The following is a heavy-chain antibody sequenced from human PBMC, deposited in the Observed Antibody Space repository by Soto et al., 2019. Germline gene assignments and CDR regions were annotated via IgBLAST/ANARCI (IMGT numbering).Heavy chain of an antibody. V-gene: IGHV3-23*01. D-gene: IGHD2-15*01. Sequence: EVQLLESGGDLVQPGGSLRPSCAASGFTFNTYAMSWVRQASGKGLKWVSAISGSGVSTYYADSVKGRFTISRDNSKNTLYLQMNSLIAEDTAVYYCAKVPLYCSGGRCTTEGKQDYWGQGTLVTVSS. J-gene: IGHJ4*02. CDR1: GFTFNTYA. CDR2: ISGSGVST. CDR3: AKVPLYCSGGRCTTEGKQDY.